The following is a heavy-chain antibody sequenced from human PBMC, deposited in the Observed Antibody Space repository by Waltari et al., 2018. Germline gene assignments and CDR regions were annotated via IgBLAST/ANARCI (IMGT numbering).Heavy chain of an antibody. J-gene: IGHJ4*02. CDR1: SGAISSSGYY. V-gene: IGHV4-39*07. D-gene: IGHD1-7*01. Sequence: QLQLQESGPGLVKPSETLSLTCTVSSGAISSSGYYWGWIRQPPGQGLEGMGSIYYSGNTYYNPSLKNRVTISVDTSKNQFALKVTSVTAADTAVYYCAKVWKNYRTDYWGQGTLVTVSS. CDR3: AKVWKNYRTDY. CDR2: IYYSGNT.